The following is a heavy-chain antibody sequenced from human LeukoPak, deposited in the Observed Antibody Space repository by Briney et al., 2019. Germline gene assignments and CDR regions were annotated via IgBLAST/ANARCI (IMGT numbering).Heavy chain of an antibody. CDR2: ISGSGGST. V-gene: IGHV3-23*01. CDR1: GFTFSSYD. CDR3: AKVGKFAY. J-gene: IGHJ4*02. Sequence: GGSLRLSCAASGFTFSSYDMSWIRQAPGKGLEWVSAISGSGGSTYYADSVTARFTIPTDNTKNTLYLQRNSLRAEYTAVYYCAKVGKFAYWGQGTLVTVSS. D-gene: IGHD3-10*01.